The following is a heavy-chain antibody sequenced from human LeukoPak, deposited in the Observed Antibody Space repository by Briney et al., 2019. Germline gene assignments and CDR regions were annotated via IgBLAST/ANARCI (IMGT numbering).Heavy chain of an antibody. CDR2: IRYDGSNK. CDR3: ARTIVGSTYDAFDI. D-gene: IGHD1-26*01. CDR1: GFIFSSYG. J-gene: IGHJ3*02. Sequence: PGGSLRLSCAASGFIFSSYGMHWVRQAPGKGLEWAAFIRYDGSNKYYADSVKGRFTISRDNSKNTLYLQMNSLRADDTAVYYCARTIVGSTYDAFDIWGQGTLATVSS. V-gene: IGHV3-30*02.